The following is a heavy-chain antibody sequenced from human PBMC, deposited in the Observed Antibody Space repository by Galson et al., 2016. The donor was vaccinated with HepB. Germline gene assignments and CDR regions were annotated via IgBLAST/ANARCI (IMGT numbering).Heavy chain of an antibody. V-gene: IGHV3-53*04. D-gene: IGHD2-15*01. CDR3: ARPLPNVGYGMDV. CDR1: GFTVSTNY. CDR2: IYGGGST. J-gene: IGHJ6*02. Sequence: SLRLSCAASGFTVSTNYMSWVRQAPGKGLEWVSVIYGGGSTTYADSVKGRFTISRHNSKNTLYLQMNSLRTEVTAVYYCARPLPNVGYGMDVWGQGTTVTVSS.